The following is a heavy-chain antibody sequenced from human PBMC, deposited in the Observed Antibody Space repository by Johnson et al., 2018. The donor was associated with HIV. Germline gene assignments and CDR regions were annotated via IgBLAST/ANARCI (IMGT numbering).Heavy chain of an antibody. CDR2: IKQDGSEK. CDR1: GFTFSSYW. D-gene: IGHD2-8*01. V-gene: IGHV3-7*04. Sequence: VQLVESGGGLVQRGGSLRLSCAASGFTFSSYWMTWVRQAPGKGLEWVANIKQDGSEKNYVDSVKGRFTISRDNAKNALYLQMNRLRDEDTAVYYCARDEWYRGYALTAFDIWGQGTMVTVSS. CDR3: ARDEWYRGYALTAFDI. J-gene: IGHJ3*02.